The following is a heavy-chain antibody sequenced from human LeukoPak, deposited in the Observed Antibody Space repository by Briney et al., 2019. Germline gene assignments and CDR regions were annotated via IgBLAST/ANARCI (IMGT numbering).Heavy chain of an antibody. Sequence: PSETLSLTCAVYGGSFSGYYWSWIRQPPGKGLEWIGEINHGGSTNYNPSLKSRVTISVDTSKNQFSLKLSSVTAADTAVYYCARVNGGIAAAGNLNWFDPWGQGTLVTVSS. CDR2: INHGGST. CDR3: ARVNGGIAAAGNLNWFDP. D-gene: IGHD6-13*01. CDR1: GGSFSGYY. V-gene: IGHV4-34*01. J-gene: IGHJ5*02.